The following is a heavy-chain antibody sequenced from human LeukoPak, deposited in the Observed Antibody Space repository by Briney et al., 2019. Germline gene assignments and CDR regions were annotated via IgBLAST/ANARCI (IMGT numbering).Heavy chain of an antibody. CDR3: AKDPYYSSSWLYYYYGMDV. D-gene: IGHD6-13*01. Sequence: PGGSLRLSRAASGFTFSSYGMHWVRQAPGKGLEWVAVISYDGSNKYYADSVKGRFTISRDNSKNTLYLQMNSLRAEDTAMYYCAKDPYYSSSWLYYYYGMDVWGQGTTVTVSS. J-gene: IGHJ6*02. V-gene: IGHV3-30*18. CDR2: ISYDGSNK. CDR1: GFTFSSYG.